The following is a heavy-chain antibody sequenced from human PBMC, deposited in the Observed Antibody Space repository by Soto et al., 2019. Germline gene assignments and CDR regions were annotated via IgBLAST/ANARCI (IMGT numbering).Heavy chain of an antibody. V-gene: IGHV3-15*01. CDR2: IKSITDGGTT. Sequence: VGSLRLSCAASGITFSNAWMTWVRQAPGKGLEWVGRIKSITDGGTTDYAAPVKGRFTISRDDSKDTLYLQMNNLRTEDTAVYHCTTDSADIVVVPATFGMDVWGQGTTVTVSS. CDR3: TTDSADIVVVPATFGMDV. J-gene: IGHJ6*02. CDR1: GITFSNAW. D-gene: IGHD2-2*01.